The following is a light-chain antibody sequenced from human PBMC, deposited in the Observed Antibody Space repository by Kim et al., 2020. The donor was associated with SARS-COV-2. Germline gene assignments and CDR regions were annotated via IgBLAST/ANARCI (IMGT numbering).Light chain of an antibody. V-gene: IGKV3-15*01. Sequence: LSVSPGERATLSCRASQSVSSNLAWYQQKPGQAPRLLIYGASTRATGIPARFSGSGSGTEFTLTISSLEPEDFAVYYCQHYGSSYTFGQGTKVEVK. CDR3: QHYGSSYT. CDR2: GAS. J-gene: IGKJ2*01. CDR1: QSVSSN.